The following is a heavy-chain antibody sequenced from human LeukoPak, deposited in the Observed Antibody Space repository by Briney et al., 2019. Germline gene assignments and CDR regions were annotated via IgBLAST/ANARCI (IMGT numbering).Heavy chain of an antibody. V-gene: IGHV1-2*02. CDR3: ASPQRGSNNWNYF. D-gene: IGHD1-7*01. CDR1: GYTFTGYY. J-gene: IGHJ4*02. Sequence: ASVKVSCKASGYTFTGYYIHWVRQAPGQGLEWVGWISPNSGGTNYAQKFQGRVTMTRDTSITTAYMELTRLTSDDTAVYYCASPQRGSNNWNYFWGQGTLVTVSS. CDR2: ISPNSGGT.